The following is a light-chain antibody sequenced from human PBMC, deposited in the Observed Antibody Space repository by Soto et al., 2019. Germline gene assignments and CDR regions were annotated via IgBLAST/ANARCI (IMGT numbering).Light chain of an antibody. CDR1: QSISNN. Sequence: EIVFTQSPGTLSLSPGERAILSCRASQSISNNLAWYRQKPGQAPKILIYGASTRATGIPDRFSGSGSGTDFTLTINRLEPEDFAMYYCQHYGSSPPFTFGPGTIVDI. CDR3: QHYGSSPPFT. CDR2: GAS. J-gene: IGKJ3*01. V-gene: IGKV3-20*01.